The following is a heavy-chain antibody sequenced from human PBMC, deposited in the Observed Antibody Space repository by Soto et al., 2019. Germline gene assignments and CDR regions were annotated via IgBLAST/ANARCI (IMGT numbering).Heavy chain of an antibody. Sequence: QVQLVESGGGVVQPGRSLRLSCAASGSTFSSYAMHWVRQAPGKGLEWVAVISYDGSNKYYADSVKGRFTISRDNSKNTLYLQMNSLRAEDTAVYYCARGGSSGWYFDYWGQGTLVTVSS. CDR2: ISYDGSNK. V-gene: IGHV3-30-3*01. CDR1: GSTFSSYA. J-gene: IGHJ4*02. CDR3: ARGGSSGWYFDY. D-gene: IGHD6-19*01.